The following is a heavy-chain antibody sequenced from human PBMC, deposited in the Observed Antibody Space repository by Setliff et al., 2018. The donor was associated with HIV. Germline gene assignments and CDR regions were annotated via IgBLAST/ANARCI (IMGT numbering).Heavy chain of an antibody. CDR2: IYYTGAT. CDR3: ARPVSKYFYGMDV. V-gene: IGHV4-59*01. J-gene: IGHJ6*02. Sequence: SETLSLTCTVSGDSISSYYWTWIRQSPAKGLEWIGYIYYTGATNYNPSLKSRLTISLDTSKRQFSLILNYVTAADTAVYYCARPVSKYFYGMDVWGLGTTVTVSS. CDR1: GDSISSYY.